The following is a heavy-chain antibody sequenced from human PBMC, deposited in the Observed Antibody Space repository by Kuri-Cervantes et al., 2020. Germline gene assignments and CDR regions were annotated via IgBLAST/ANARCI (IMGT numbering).Heavy chain of an antibody. V-gene: IGHV3-9*01. CDR2: ISWDSGSI. CDR3: ARDYYGSETYYTPYYYGMVV. D-gene: IGHD3-10*01. J-gene: IGHJ6*02. Sequence: GGSLRLSCAASGFSLDDYAMHWVRQAPGKGLEWVSGISWDSGSIAYADSVKGRFTISRDNAKNSLYLQMNSLRDEDTAVYYCARDYYGSETYYTPYYYGMVVWGQGTTVTVSS. CDR1: GFSLDDYA.